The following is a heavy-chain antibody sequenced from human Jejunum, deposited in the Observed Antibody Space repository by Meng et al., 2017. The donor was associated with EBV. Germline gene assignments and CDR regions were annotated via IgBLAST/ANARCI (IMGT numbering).Heavy chain of an antibody. V-gene: IGHV3-23*01. Sequence: EVRLWESGGGWVPPGGSLRLSCAASGFTLSSYDLSWVRQAPGKGLEWVSSITGGGGGTYYADSVKGRFTVSRDNSKNTLYLQLNSLRADDTAIYYCANTYNFQYWGQGTLVTVSS. CDR3: ANTYNFQY. J-gene: IGHJ4*02. CDR2: ITGGGGGT. D-gene: IGHD4-11*01. CDR1: GFTLSSYD.